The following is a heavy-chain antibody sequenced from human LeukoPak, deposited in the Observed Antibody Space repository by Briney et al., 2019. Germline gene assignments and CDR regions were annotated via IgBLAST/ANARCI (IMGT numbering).Heavy chain of an antibody. CDR3: ARDSGSYCIDY. V-gene: IGHV4-61*01. Sequence: SETLSLTCAVSGYFISSGYYWSWIRQPPGKGLEWIGYIYYSGSTNYNPSLKSRVTISVDTSKNQFSLKLSSVTAADTAVYYCARDSGSYCIDYWGQGTLVTVSS. CDR2: IYYSGST. D-gene: IGHD1-26*01. J-gene: IGHJ4*02. CDR1: GYFISSGYY.